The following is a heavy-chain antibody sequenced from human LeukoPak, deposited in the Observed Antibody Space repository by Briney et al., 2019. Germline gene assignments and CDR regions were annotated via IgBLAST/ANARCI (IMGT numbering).Heavy chain of an antibody. D-gene: IGHD6-19*01. CDR2: IKQGGSEK. V-gene: IGHV3-7*02. CDR3: ARGTLGAWGW. Sequence: GGSLRLSCAASGFSFSNYWMTWVRQAPGKGLEWVANIKQGGSEKQYVGSVKGRFTISRDNAKKTLYLQMNSLRAEDTAVYFCARGTLGAWGWWGQGTLVTVSS. CDR1: GFSFSNYW. J-gene: IGHJ4*02.